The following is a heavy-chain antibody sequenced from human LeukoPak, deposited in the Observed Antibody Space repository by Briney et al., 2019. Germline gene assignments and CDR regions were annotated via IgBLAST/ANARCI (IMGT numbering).Heavy chain of an antibody. V-gene: IGHV3-74*01. Sequence: GGSLRLSCATSGFTFSTYCMHWVRQAPGKGPMWVSRICPDGTATNYADSVKARFIISRDNARNTVYLQMNSLRVEDTAVYYCVRDFRSADYWGQGTLVTVSS. CDR3: VRDFRSADY. CDR2: ICPDGTAT. J-gene: IGHJ4*02. CDR1: GFTFSTYC.